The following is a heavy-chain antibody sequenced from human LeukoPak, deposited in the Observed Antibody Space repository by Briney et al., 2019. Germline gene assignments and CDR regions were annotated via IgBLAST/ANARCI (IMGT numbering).Heavy chain of an antibody. J-gene: IGHJ4*02. Sequence: GGSLRLSCAASGFTFDDYAMHWVRQAPGKGLEWVSGISWNSGSIGYADSVKGRFTISRDNAKNSLYLQMNSLRAEDTAVYYCARPDTAMAFDYWGQGTLVTVSS. D-gene: IGHD5-18*01. CDR1: GFTFDDYA. V-gene: IGHV3-9*01. CDR3: ARPDTAMAFDY. CDR2: ISWNSGSI.